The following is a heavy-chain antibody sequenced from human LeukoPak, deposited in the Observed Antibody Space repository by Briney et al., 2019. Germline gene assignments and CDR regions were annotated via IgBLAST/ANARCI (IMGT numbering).Heavy chain of an antibody. J-gene: IGHJ5*02. CDR1: GFTFSAFD. V-gene: IGHV3-13*01. CDR2: IGKAGDT. CDR3: VRGDVGFDP. Sequence: PGGSLRLSCTASGFTFSAFDMHWARQPTGAGLEWVSGIGKAGDTYYLGSVKGRFTISRENGKNSLYLQMNSLRVEDTAIYYCVRGDVGFDPWGQGTLVTVSS. D-gene: IGHD2-21*01.